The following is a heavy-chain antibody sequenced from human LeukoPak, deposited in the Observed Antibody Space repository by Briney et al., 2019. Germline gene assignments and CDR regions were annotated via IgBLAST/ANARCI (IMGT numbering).Heavy chain of an antibody. CDR2: IYTSGST. J-gene: IGHJ5*02. Sequence: SQTLSLTCTVSGGSISSGSYYWSWIRQPDGKGLEWIGRIYTSGSTNYNPSLKSRVTISVDTSKNQFSLKLSSVTAADTAVYYCAREFLVRRDILTGHTLDWFDPWGQGTLVTVSS. CDR1: GGSISSGSYY. CDR3: AREFLVRRDILTGHTLDWFDP. D-gene: IGHD3-9*01. V-gene: IGHV4-61*02.